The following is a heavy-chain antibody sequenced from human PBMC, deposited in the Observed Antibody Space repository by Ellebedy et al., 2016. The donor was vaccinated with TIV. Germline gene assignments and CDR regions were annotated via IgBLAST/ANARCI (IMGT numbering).Heavy chain of an antibody. V-gene: IGHV3-53*01. J-gene: IGHJ3*02. CDR1: GLLVSNNY. D-gene: IGHD3-10*01. Sequence: PGGSLRLSCTVSGLLVSNNYMNWVRQAPGRGLEWVSILYAGGTAKYADSVRGRFTVSRDEVNNTLYLQMNSLRVEDTAVYYCAWEPWVQGSFYHMWGQGTMVTVSS. CDR2: LYAGGTA. CDR3: AWEPWVQGSFYHM.